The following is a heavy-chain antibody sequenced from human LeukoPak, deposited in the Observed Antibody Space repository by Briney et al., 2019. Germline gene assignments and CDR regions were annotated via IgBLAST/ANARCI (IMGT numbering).Heavy chain of an antibody. CDR2: INPSGGST. CDR1: GYTFTSYY. D-gene: IGHD3-22*01. V-gene: IGHV1-46*01. CDR3: ARGRTGDSSGYRNWFDP. Sequence: ASVKVSCKASGYTFTSYYMHWVRQAPGQGLEWMGIINPSGGSTSYAQKFQGRVTMTRDTSTSTVYMELSSLRSEDTAVYYCARGRTGDSSGYRNWFDPWGQGTTVTVSS. J-gene: IGHJ5*01.